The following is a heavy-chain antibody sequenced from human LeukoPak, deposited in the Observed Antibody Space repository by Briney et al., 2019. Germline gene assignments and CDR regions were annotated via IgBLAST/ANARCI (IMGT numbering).Heavy chain of an antibody. J-gene: IGHJ6*03. Sequence: PGGSLRLPCAASGFTFSSYEMNWVRQAPGKGLEWVSYISSSGSTIYYADSVKGRFTISRDNAKNSLYLQINSLRAEDTAVYYCARLFKGARIYYYYMDVWGKGTTVTVSS. CDR3: ARLFKGARIYYYYMDV. V-gene: IGHV3-48*03. CDR1: GFTFSSYE. D-gene: IGHD1-26*01. CDR2: ISSSGSTI.